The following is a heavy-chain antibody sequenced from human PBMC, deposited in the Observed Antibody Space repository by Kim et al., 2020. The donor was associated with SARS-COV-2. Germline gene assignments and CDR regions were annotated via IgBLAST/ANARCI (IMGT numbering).Heavy chain of an antibody. D-gene: IGHD3-22*01. CDR2: IIPIFGTA. Sequence: SVKVSCKASGGTFSSYAISWVRQAPGQGLEWMGGIIPIFGTANYAQKFQGRVTITADESTSTAYMELSSLRSEDTAVYYCARDKYYDSSGYYSYFDYWGQGTLVTVSS. J-gene: IGHJ4*02. V-gene: IGHV1-69*13. CDR3: ARDKYYDSSGYYSYFDY. CDR1: GGTFSSYA.